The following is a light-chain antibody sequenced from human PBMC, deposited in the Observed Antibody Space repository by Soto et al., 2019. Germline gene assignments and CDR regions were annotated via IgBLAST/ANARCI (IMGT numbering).Light chain of an antibody. V-gene: IGKV1-5*01. J-gene: IGKJ1*01. Sequence: VGYTFTLTCRASQTISGWLAWYQQRPGKAPKLLIFDASTLESGVPSRFSGSGSGTNFTLTISSLQSEDVATYYCQKYNSDSGTFGQGTKVDIK. CDR1: QTISGW. CDR3: QKYNSDSGT. CDR2: DAS.